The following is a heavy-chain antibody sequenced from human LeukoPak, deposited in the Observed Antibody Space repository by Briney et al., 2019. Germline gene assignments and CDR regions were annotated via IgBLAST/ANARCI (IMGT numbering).Heavy chain of an antibody. D-gene: IGHD3-22*01. V-gene: IGHV4-39*07. J-gene: IGHJ4*02. CDR1: GGSISSSSYY. CDR3: ARSPPDYYDSSGFAFDY. CDR2: IYYSGST. Sequence: RSSETLSLTCTVSGGSISSSSYYWGWIRQPPGKGLEWIGSIYYSGSTYYNPSLRSRVTISVDTSKNQFSLKLSSVTAADTAVYYCARSPPDYYDSSGFAFDYWGQGTLVTVSS.